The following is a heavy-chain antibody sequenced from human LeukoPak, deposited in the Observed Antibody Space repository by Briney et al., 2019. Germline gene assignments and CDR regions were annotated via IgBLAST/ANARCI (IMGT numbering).Heavy chain of an antibody. Sequence: SETLSLTCTVSGGSIRSGGSYWSWIRQHPGRGLEWIGYIYYSGSTYYNPSLKSRVTISVDTSKSQFSLKMSSVTAADTAVYYCARGATGGDTQYFQHWGQGTLVTVSS. D-gene: IGHD2-21*02. CDR3: ARGATGGDTQYFQH. CDR1: GGSIRSGGSY. J-gene: IGHJ1*01. V-gene: IGHV4-31*03. CDR2: IYYSGST.